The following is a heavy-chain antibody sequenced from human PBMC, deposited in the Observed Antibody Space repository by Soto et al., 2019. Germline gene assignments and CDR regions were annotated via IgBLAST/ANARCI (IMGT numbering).Heavy chain of an antibody. J-gene: IGHJ6*02. Sequence: ASVKVSCKASGYTFTSYAMHWVRQAPGQRLEWMGWINAGNGNTKYSQKFQGRVTITRDTSASTAYMELSSLRSEDTAVYYCARAWNWSYYYYGMDVWGQGTTVTVS. V-gene: IGHV1-3*01. CDR1: GYTFTSYA. CDR3: ARAWNWSYYYYGMDV. CDR2: INAGNGNT. D-gene: IGHD1-7*01.